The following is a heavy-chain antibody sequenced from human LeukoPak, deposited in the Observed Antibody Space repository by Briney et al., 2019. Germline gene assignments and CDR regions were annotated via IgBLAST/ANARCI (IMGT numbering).Heavy chain of an antibody. Sequence: SETLSLTCAVYGGPFSGYYWSWIRQPPGKGLEWIGEINHSGSTNYNPSLKSRVTISVDTSKNQFSLKLSSVTAADTAVYYCARGVEERWLHWSDPWGQGTLVTVSS. CDR1: GGPFSGYY. J-gene: IGHJ5*02. CDR3: ARGVEERWLHWSDP. D-gene: IGHD5-24*01. CDR2: INHSGST. V-gene: IGHV4-34*01.